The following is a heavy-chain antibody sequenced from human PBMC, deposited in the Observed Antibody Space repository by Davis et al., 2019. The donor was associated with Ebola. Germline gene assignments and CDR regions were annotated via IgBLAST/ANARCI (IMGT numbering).Heavy chain of an antibody. CDR3: ARDPNEYYMDV. CDR2: IKQDGSEK. Sequence: GESLKISCAASGFTFSSYWMSWVRQAPGKGLEWVANIKQDGSEKYYVDSVKGRFTISRDNAKNSLYLQMNSLRAEDTAVYYCARDPNEYYMDVWGKGTTVTVSS. CDR1: GFTFSSYW. J-gene: IGHJ6*03. D-gene: IGHD2-8*01. V-gene: IGHV3-7*01.